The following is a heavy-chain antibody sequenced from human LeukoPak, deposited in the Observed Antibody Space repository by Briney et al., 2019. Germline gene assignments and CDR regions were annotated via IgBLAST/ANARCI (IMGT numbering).Heavy chain of an antibody. CDR3: GSGCTIAVATPLDY. CDR2: ITGSGGST. V-gene: IGHV3-23*01. J-gene: IGHJ4*02. D-gene: IGHD6-19*01. Sequence: AGGSLSLSCAASGFTFSSYALSWDRQAPGKGLEWVSCITGSGGSTYYSDSGRGWFTISRDNFKNTLYLQMNSPRAEDTAVYFWGSGCTIAVATPLDYWGQGTLVTASS. CDR1: GFTFSSYA.